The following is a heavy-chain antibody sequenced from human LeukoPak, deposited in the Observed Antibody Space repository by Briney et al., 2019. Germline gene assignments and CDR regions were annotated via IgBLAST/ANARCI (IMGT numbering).Heavy chain of an antibody. V-gene: IGHV3-30-3*01. CDR2: ISYDGSNK. J-gene: IGHJ4*02. D-gene: IGHD2-15*01. Sequence: PGGSLRLSCAASRFTFSSYDMHWVRQAPGKGLEWVAVISYDGSNKYYADSVKGRFTISRDNSKNTLYLQMNSLRAEDTAVYYCVRYCSGVSCYHFDYWGQGTLVTVSS. CDR1: RFTFSSYD. CDR3: VRYCSGVSCYHFDY.